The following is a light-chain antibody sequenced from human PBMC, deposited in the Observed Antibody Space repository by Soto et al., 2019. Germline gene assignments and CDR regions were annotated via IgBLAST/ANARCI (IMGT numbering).Light chain of an antibody. V-gene: IGKV1-39*01. CDR2: AAS. J-gene: IGKJ4*01. CDR3: QHYVNWPLT. Sequence: IQMTQSPSSLSASVGDRVTITCRAGQSIFSSLNWYQQGPGKAPTLLIYAASSLQSGVPSRFRGSGYGTDFALTITSLQSEDFAVYYCQHYVNWPLTFGGGTKVDIK. CDR1: QSIFSS.